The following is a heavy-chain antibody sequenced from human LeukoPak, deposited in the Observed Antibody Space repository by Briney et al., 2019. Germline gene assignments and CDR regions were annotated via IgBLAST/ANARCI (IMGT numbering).Heavy chain of an antibody. V-gene: IGHV4-4*07. D-gene: IGHD3-22*01. Sequence: SETLSLTCTVSGGSISSYYWSWIRQPAGKGLEWIGRIYTSGSTNYNPSLKSRVTMSVDTSKNQFSLKLSSVTAADTAVYYCAREYFHDGTGYSVFFDYWGQGTLVTVSS. CDR3: AREYFHDGTGYSVFFDY. CDR2: IYTSGST. J-gene: IGHJ4*02. CDR1: GGSISSYY.